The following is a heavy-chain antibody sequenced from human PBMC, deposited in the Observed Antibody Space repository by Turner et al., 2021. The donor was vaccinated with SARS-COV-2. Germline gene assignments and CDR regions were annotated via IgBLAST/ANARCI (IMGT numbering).Heavy chain of an antibody. D-gene: IGHD2-2*01. J-gene: IGHJ2*01. CDR2: MNPDSGNT. V-gene: IGHV1-8*03. Sequence: QVQLVQSGAEVKKHGASVTVSCKASGYTFTSYDINWVRQATGQGLEWMGWMNPDSGNTAYAQKFQGRVTITRNTSISTAYMELSSLRSEDTAVYYCARGGYCSSTSCSPYWYFDLWGRGTLVTVSS. CDR3: ARGGYCSSTSCSPYWYFDL. CDR1: GYTFTSYD.